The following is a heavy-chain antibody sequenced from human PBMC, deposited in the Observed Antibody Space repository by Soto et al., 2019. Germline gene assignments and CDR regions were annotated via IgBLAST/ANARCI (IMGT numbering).Heavy chain of an antibody. CDR3: ARYEDTGYSSPIPPYGMDV. V-gene: IGHV1-69*13. D-gene: IGHD6-13*01. Sequence: GASVKVSCKASGGTFSSYAISWVRQAPGQGLEWMEGIIPIFGTANYAQKFQGRVTITADESTSTAYMELSSLRSEDTAVYYCARYEDTGYSSPIPPYGMDVWGQGTTVTVSS. J-gene: IGHJ6*02. CDR1: GGTFSSYA. CDR2: IIPIFGTA.